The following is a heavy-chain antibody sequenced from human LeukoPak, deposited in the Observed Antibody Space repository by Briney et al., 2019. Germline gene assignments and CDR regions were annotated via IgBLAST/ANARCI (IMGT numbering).Heavy chain of an antibody. Sequence: SETLSLTCTVSGGSVSGYYWNWLRQPPGKGLEGSGYIFYSGTTNYNPSLKSRLTISVDTSKNQFSLKLSSVTAADTAVYYCARSDFWSGYYAVDYWSQGTLVTVSS. CDR3: ARSDFWSGYYAVDY. CDR1: GGSVSGYY. CDR2: IFYSGTT. V-gene: IGHV4-59*02. D-gene: IGHD3-3*01. J-gene: IGHJ4*02.